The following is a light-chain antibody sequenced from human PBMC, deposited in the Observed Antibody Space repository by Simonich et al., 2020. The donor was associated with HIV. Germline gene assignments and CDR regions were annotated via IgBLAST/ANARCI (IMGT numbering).Light chain of an antibody. J-gene: IGKJ1*01. CDR3: QQYYSTPPT. V-gene: IGKV4-1*01. CDR2: LAS. Sequence: DIVMTQSPDSLAVSLGERATLNCKSSQSVLYSSNNKNYLAWYQQKPGHPPNLLIYLASTRESGVPDRFSASGSGTAFTLTISSLQAEEVAIYYCQQYYSTPPTFGQGTKVEIK. CDR1: QSVLYSSNNKNY.